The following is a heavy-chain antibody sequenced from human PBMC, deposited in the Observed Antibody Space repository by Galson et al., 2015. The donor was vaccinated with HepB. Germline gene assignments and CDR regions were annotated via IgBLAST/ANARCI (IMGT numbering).Heavy chain of an antibody. Sequence: TLSLTCTVSGGSISSGGYYWSWIRQHPGKGLEWIGYIYYSGSTYYNPSLKSRVTISVDTSKNQFSLKLSSVTAADTAVYYCAIATYYDFWSGYHNWFDPWGQGTLVTVSS. V-gene: IGHV4-31*03. CDR2: IYYSGST. J-gene: IGHJ5*02. CDR3: AIATYYDFWSGYHNWFDP. D-gene: IGHD3-3*01. CDR1: GGSISSGGYY.